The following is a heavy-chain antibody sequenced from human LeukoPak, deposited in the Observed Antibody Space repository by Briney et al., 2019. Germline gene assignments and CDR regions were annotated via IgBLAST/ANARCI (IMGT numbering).Heavy chain of an antibody. D-gene: IGHD1-26*01. CDR3: ARVGATIPDY. V-gene: IGHV3-48*03. CDR2: ISSSGSTI. CDR1: GFTFSSYE. Sequence: GGSLRLSCAASGFTFSSYEMNWVRQAPGKGLEWVSYISSSGSTIYYADSVKGRFTISRDNAKNSLYLQMNSLRAEDTAVYYCARVGATIPDYWGQGTLVTVSS. J-gene: IGHJ4*02.